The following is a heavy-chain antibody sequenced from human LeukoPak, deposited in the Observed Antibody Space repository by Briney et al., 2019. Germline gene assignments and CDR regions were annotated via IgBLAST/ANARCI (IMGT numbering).Heavy chain of an antibody. CDR1: GFTFSSYG. D-gene: IGHD3-22*01. CDR3: ARAWYDSSGYYFGSYAFDI. V-gene: IGHV3-30*03. J-gene: IGHJ3*02. Sequence: PGGSLRLSCAASGFTFSSYGMHWVRQAPGKGLEWVAVISYDGSNKYYADSVKGRFTISRDNSKNTLYLQMNSLRAEDTAVYYCARAWYDSSGYYFGSYAFDIWGQGTMVTVSS. CDR2: ISYDGSNK.